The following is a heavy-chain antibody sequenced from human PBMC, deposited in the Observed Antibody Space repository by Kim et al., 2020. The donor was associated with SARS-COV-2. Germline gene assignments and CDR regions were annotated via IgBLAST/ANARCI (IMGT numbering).Heavy chain of an antibody. CDR3: TKTSGSGAVPDGY. CDR1: GFTFSTYS. V-gene: IGHV3-23*03. CDR2: IDSGGSAT. D-gene: IGHD3-3*01. Sequence: GGSLRLSCAASGFTFSTYSMTWVRQTPGKGLQWVSSIDSGGSATTYADSVKGRFTISRDNSKNTLYLQMNSLTADDTAIYYCTKTSGSGAVPDGYWGQG. J-gene: IGHJ4*02.